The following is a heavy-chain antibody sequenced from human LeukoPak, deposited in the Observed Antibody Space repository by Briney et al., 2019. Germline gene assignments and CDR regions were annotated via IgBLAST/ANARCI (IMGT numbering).Heavy chain of an antibody. J-gene: IGHJ4*02. Sequence: GGSLGLSCAASGFTFRNYVIHWVRQAPGQGLEWVAVTSSDLNVKLYADSVKGRFTISRGNSRSTLYLQMNSLRPEDTAIHYCAREGYYGSGSPPSLYFDYWGQGTLVTVSS. CDR1: GFTFRNYV. V-gene: IGHV3-30-3*01. CDR3: AREGYYGSGSPPSLYFDY. D-gene: IGHD3-10*01. CDR2: TSSDLNVK.